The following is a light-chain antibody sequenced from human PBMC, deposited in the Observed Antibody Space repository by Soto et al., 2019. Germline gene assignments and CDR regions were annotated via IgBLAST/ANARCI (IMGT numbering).Light chain of an antibody. J-gene: IGKJ3*01. CDR2: DAS. V-gene: IGKV1-33*01. CDR3: QQYDHLPPT. Sequence: DIQMTQSPSSLSASVGDRVTITCQASQDISNYLNWYQQKPGKAPKLLIYDASNLETGVPSRFSGSGSGTDFTFTISILQPEDIATYYCQQYDHLPPTFGPGTKVDIK. CDR1: QDISNY.